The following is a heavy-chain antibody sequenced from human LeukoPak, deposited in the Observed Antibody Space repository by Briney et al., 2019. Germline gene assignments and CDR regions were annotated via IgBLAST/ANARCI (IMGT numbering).Heavy chain of an antibody. CDR2: ISSYGGST. V-gene: IGHV3-64*04. Sequence: GGSLRLSCSASGFTFSTYAMHWVRQAPGKGLEYVSAISSYGGSTYYADSVKGRFTISRDNSKNTLYLQMNSLRAEDTAVYYCARGLSDILTGPRFYWGQGTRVTVSS. CDR3: ARGLSDILTGPRFY. CDR1: GFTFSTYA. J-gene: IGHJ4*02. D-gene: IGHD3-9*01.